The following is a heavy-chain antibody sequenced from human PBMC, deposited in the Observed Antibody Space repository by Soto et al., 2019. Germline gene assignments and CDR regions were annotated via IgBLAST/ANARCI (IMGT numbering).Heavy chain of an antibody. CDR1: GGSMSGYF. CDR2: IHYNGGS. J-gene: IGHJ4*02. Sequence: SETLSLTCIFSGGSMSGYFWTWIRQTPGKELEWIGYIHYNGGSDSNPSLKSRVTISVDTSKNQFSLNLRSVTAADTAVYYCARGQNNPSYWGQGTLVTVSS. V-gene: IGHV4-59*01. CDR3: ARGQNNPSY.